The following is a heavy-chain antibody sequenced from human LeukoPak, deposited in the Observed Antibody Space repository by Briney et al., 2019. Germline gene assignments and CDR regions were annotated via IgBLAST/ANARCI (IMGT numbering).Heavy chain of an antibody. V-gene: IGHV3-53*01. CDR1: GFSVSNNY. D-gene: IGHD5-18*01. CDR2: LYSGGGT. Sequence: GGSLTLACAASGFSVSNNYVNWVSQAPGKGLEWVSVLYSGGGTYYADSVKGRFTISSDNSKNTLYLQMNHLRVEDTAVYYCARDGSGGYRNRGVFDIWGQGTLVTVSS. CDR3: ARDGSGGYRNRGVFDI. J-gene: IGHJ3*02.